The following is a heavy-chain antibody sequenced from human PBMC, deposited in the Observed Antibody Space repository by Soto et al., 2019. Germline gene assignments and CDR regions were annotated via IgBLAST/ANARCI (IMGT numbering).Heavy chain of an antibody. Sequence: GGSLRLSXAASGFTFSSDAMSWVRQAPGKGLEWVSAISGSGGSTYYADSVKGRFTISRDNSKNTLYLQMNSLRAEDTAVYYCAKAYSSSSRLHYYYYGMDVWGQGTTVTVSS. V-gene: IGHV3-23*01. D-gene: IGHD6-6*01. CDR3: AKAYSSSSRLHYYYYGMDV. CDR2: ISGSGGST. CDR1: GFTFSSDA. J-gene: IGHJ6*02.